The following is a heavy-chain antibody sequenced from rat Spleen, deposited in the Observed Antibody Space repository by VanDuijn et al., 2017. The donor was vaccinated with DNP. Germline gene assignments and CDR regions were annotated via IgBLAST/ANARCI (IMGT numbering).Heavy chain of an antibody. J-gene: IGHJ4*01. Sequence: EVQLQESGPGLLKPSQSLSLTCSVTGYSISPTYWGWFRKFPGNKMEWIGHISYSGTTSYHPSLKSRISITRDTSKNQFFLQLSSVTTEDTATYYCARGGGYYYNYAMDAWGQGTSVTVSS. V-gene: IGHV3-1*01. CDR1: GYSISPTY. CDR2: ISYSGTT. D-gene: IGHD1-12*02. CDR3: ARGGGYYYNYAMDA.